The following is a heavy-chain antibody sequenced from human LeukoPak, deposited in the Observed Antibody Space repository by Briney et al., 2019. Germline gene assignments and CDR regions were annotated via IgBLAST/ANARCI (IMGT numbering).Heavy chain of an antibody. Sequence: GGSLRLSCAASGFTFSNYAMHWVRQAPGKGLEYVSAISGSGGSTYYANSVKGRFTISRDNSKDTLYLQMGSLRAEDMAMYYCARVVLGAVAGYFDYWGQGTLVTVSS. CDR2: ISGSGGST. CDR1: GFTFSNYA. J-gene: IGHJ4*02. V-gene: IGHV3-64*01. D-gene: IGHD6-19*01. CDR3: ARVVLGAVAGYFDY.